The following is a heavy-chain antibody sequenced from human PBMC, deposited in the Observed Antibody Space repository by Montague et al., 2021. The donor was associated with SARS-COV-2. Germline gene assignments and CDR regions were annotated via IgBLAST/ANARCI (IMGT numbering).Heavy chain of an antibody. D-gene: IGHD3-3*01. J-gene: IGHJ4*02. CDR3: AKDPHYDFWSGYYFDY. CDR2: IYSGGSST. V-gene: IGHV3-23*03. CDR1: GFTFSSYA. Sequence: SLRLSCAASGFTFSSYAMSWVRQAPGKGLEWVSVIYSGGSSTYYADSVKGRYTISRDNSKNTLYLQMNSLRAEDTAVYYCAKDPHYDFWSGYYFDYWGQGTLGTVSS.